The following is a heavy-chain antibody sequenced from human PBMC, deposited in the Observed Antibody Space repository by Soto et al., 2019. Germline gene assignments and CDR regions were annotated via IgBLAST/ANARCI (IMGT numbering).Heavy chain of an antibody. Sequence: GASVKVSCKASGYPFSGYSISWVRQAPGQGLEWMGWISTYNGNTNTAQKFQGRVTMTTHTSTKTAYMELTSLRFDDTAVYFCAHAGDYDLLTFDHWGPGTLVTVSS. CDR2: ISTYNGNT. J-gene: IGHJ4*02. CDR1: GYPFSGYS. V-gene: IGHV1-18*04. CDR3: AHAGDYDLLTFDH. D-gene: IGHD4-17*01.